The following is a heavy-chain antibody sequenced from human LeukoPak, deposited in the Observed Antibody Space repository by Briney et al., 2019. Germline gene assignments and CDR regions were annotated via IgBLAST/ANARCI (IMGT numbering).Heavy chain of an antibody. CDR3: AKGYCGGDCYSIFYDAFDI. V-gene: IGHV3-30*18. D-gene: IGHD2-21*02. CDR2: ISYDGSNK. Sequence: GGSLRLSCAASGFTFSSYGMHWVRQAPGKGLEWVAVISYDGSNKYYADSVKGRFTISRDNSKNTPYLQMNSLRAEDTAVYYCAKGYCGGDCYSIFYDAFDIWGQGTMVTVSS. J-gene: IGHJ3*02. CDR1: GFTFSSYG.